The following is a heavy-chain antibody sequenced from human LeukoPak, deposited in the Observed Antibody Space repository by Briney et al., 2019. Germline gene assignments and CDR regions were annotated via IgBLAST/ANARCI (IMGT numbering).Heavy chain of an antibody. CDR1: GGSISSSSYY. CDR2: IYYSGST. CDR3: SRPADGYSSGWYPFDY. J-gene: IGHJ4*02. V-gene: IGHV4-39*01. Sequence: SETLSLTCTVSGGSISSSSYYWGWIRQPPGKGLEWIGSIYYSGSTYYNPSLKNRVTISVDTSKNQFSLKLSSVTAADTAVYYCSRPADGYSSGWYPFDYWGQGTLVTVSS. D-gene: IGHD6-19*01.